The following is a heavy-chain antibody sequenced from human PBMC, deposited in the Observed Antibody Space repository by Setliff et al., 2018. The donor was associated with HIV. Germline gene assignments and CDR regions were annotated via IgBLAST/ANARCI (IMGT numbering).Heavy chain of an antibody. CDR3: ARDFSGQQLVGGWFDP. Sequence: SVKVSCKASGGTFSSYAISWVRQAPGQGLEWMGGIIPIFGTANYAQKFQGRVTITADESTSTAYMELSSLRSDDTAVYYRARDFSGQQLVGGWFDPWGQGTLVTVPQ. J-gene: IGHJ5*02. CDR2: IIPIFGTA. CDR1: GGTFSSYA. V-gene: IGHV1-69*13. D-gene: IGHD6-13*01.